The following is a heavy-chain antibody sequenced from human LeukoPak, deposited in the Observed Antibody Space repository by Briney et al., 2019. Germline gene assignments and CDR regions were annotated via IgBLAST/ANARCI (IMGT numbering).Heavy chain of an antibody. Sequence: SETLSLTCAVYGGSFSGYYWSWIRQPPGKGLEWIGEINHSGSTNYNPSLKSRVPISVDTSKNQFSLKLSSVTAADTAVYYCARGRTRQWLVLSYFDYWGQGTLVTVSS. D-gene: IGHD6-19*01. CDR1: GGSFSGYY. CDR3: ARGRTRQWLVLSYFDY. J-gene: IGHJ4*02. CDR2: INHSGST. V-gene: IGHV4-34*01.